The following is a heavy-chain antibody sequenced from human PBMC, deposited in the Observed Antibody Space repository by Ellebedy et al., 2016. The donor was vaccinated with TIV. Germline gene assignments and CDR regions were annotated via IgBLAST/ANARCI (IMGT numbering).Heavy chain of an antibody. CDR3: ARGGVYVDY. Sequence: MPSETLSLTCTVSDGSISSYYWSRIRRPAGKGLAWIGHLCTSGSTNYNPSLKSRVTMSVDTSKNQFSLELNSVTAADTAVYYCARGGVYVDYWGQGILVTVSS. CDR1: DGSISSYY. CDR2: LCTSGST. J-gene: IGHJ4*02. V-gene: IGHV4-4*07.